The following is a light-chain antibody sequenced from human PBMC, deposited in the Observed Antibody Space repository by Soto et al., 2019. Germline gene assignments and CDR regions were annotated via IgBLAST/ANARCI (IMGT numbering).Light chain of an antibody. J-gene: IGKJ1*01. CDR3: QNYNSYSEA. CDR1: QTISSW. CDR2: KAS. V-gene: IGKV1-5*03. Sequence: EIQVTESASSFRGSPGHRITNTCRASQTISSWLAWYQQKPGKAPKLLIYKASTLKSGVPSRFSGSGSGTEFTLTISSLQPDDFATYYCQNYNSYSEAFGQGTKVDIK.